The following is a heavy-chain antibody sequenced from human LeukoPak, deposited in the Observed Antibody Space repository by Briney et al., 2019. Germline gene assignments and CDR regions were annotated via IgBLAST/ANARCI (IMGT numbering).Heavy chain of an antibody. D-gene: IGHD5-12*01. CDR3: ARDVYSGYYYYGMVV. CDR1: GYTFTSYY. Sequence: ASVKVSCKASGYTFTSYYMYWVRQAPGQGLEWMGIINPSGGSTSYAQKFQGRVTMTRDTSTSTVYMELSSLRSEDTAVYYCARDVYSGYYYYGMVVWGQGTTVTVSS. CDR2: INPSGGST. V-gene: IGHV1-46*01. J-gene: IGHJ6*02.